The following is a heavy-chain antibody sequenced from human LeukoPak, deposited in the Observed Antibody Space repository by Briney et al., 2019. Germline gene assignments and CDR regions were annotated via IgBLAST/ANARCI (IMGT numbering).Heavy chain of an antibody. CDR1: GFTFTSSA. CDR2: IVVGSGNT. V-gene: IGHV1-58*01. Sequence: SVKVSCKASGFTFTSSAVQWVRQARGQRLEWIGWIVVGSGNTNYAQKFQERVTITRDTSISTAYMELSRLRSDDTAVYYCAREKRTIFGVVSYWGQGTLVTVSS. J-gene: IGHJ4*02. CDR3: AREKRTIFGVVSY. D-gene: IGHD3-3*01.